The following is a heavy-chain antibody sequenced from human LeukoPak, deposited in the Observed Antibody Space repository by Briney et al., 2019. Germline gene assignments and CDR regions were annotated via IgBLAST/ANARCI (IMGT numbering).Heavy chain of an antibody. CDR3: ASLISVNYYYYMDV. CDR1: GFTFDDYA. D-gene: IGHD3-10*01. CDR2: ISWNSGSI. J-gene: IGHJ6*03. V-gene: IGHV3-9*01. Sequence: GGSLRLSCAASGFTFDDYAMHWVRQAPGKGLEWVSGISWNSGSIGYADSVKGRFTISRDNAKNSLYLQMNSLRAEDTAVYYCASLISVNYYYYMDVWGKGTTVTVSS.